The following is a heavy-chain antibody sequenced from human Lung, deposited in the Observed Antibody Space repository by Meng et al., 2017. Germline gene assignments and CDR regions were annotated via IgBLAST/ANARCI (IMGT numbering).Heavy chain of an antibody. D-gene: IGHD3-16*01. J-gene: IGHJ4*02. CDR3: ARDGYPVLGGVSAFDY. Sequence: QVQLVQSGSELKKPGAAVKVAFAATGYTFNAFASNWVRQAPGHGLEWLGWINPNTGNPTYARGFTGRFVFSLDTSVSTAYLEISSLKAEDTAMYYCARDGYPVLGGVSAFDYWGQGTLVTVSS. V-gene: IGHV7-4-1*02. CDR1: GYTFNAFA. CDR2: INPNTGNP.